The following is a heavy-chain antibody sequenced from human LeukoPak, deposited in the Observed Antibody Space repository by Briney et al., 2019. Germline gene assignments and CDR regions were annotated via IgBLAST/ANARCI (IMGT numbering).Heavy chain of an antibody. CDR3: ARHPLVVVPGYWFDP. CDR2: IYYSGST. V-gene: IGHV4-39*01. CDR1: GGSIRNFTYY. J-gene: IGHJ5*02. D-gene: IGHD2-2*01. Sequence: PSETLSLTCTVSGGSIRNFTYYWGWIRQPPGKELEWIGSIYYSGSTYYNPSLKSRVTISVDTSKNQFSLKLKSVTGADTAVYYYARHPLVVVPGYWFDPWGQGTLVTVSS.